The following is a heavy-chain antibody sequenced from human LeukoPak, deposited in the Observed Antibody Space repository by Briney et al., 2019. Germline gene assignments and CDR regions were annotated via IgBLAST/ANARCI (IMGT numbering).Heavy chain of an antibody. Sequence: GGSLRLSCAASGFTFSGSAMHWVRQPSGKGLEWVGRIRNKVNSFATAYAASVQGRFTIPRDDSKNTAYLQMNSLKTEDTAVYYCTRHLGYSGYEHFDYWGQGTLVTVSS. J-gene: IGHJ4*02. CDR2: IRNKVNSFAT. D-gene: IGHD5-12*01. CDR3: TRHLGYSGYEHFDY. CDR1: GFTFSGSA. V-gene: IGHV3-73*01.